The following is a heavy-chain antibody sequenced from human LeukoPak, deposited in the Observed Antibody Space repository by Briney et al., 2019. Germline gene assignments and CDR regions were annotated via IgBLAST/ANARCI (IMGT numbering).Heavy chain of an antibody. CDR2: IYYSGST. CDR1: GGSISGSSYY. CDR3: ARGSYDILTGYSTLGEY. J-gene: IGHJ4*02. D-gene: IGHD3-9*01. Sequence: SETLSLTCTVSGGSISGSSYYWGWIRQPPGKGLEWIGSIYYSGSTYYKPSLKSRVTISLDTSKNHFYLKLSSVTAAGTAVYYCARGSYDILTGYSTLGEYWGQGTLVTVSS. V-gene: IGHV4-39*02.